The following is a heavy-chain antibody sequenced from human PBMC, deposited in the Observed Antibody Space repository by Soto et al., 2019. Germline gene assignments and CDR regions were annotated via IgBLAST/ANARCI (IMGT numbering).Heavy chain of an antibody. D-gene: IGHD3-3*01. J-gene: IGHJ6*02. V-gene: IGHV3-49*04. CDR1: GFTSDDYDYA. CDR3: SRDGDFYGLDV. CDR2: IRGSTYGGTT. Sequence: PVGSLRLSCTFSGFTSDDYDYALTWVRQAPGKGLQWLGLIRGSTYGGTTEYAASVKGRFTISRDDSKGIAYLQMNSLKTGDTAVYYCSRDGDFYGLDVWGQGTTVTVSS.